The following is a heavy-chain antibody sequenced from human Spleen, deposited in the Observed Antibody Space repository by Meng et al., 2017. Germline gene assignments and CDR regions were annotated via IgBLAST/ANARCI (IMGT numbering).Heavy chain of an antibody. CDR2: IYSSGST. V-gene: IGHV4-4*07. CDR3: ARDEDISAAGKLFGDY. Sequence: QLQESGPGLVKPSETLSLPCSVSGGSISLSYWSWIRQPAGKGLEWIGRIYSSGSTNYDPSLKSRVTMTGDTSISTAYMELSGLRSDDTAMYYCARDEDISAAGKLFGDYWGQGTLVTVSS. D-gene: IGHD6-25*01. CDR1: GGSISLSY. J-gene: IGHJ4*02.